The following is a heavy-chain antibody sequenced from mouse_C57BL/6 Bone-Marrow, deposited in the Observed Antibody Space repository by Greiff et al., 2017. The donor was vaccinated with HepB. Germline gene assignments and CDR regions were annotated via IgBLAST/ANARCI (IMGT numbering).Heavy chain of an antibody. J-gene: IGHJ1*03. Sequence: QVHVKQPGAELVKPGASVKLSCKASGYTFTSYWMHWVKQRPGQGLEWIGMIHPNSGSTNYNEKFKSKATLTVDKSSSTAYMQLSSLTSEDSAVYYCARRDYGSRRYFDVWGTGTTVTVSS. CDR3: ARRDYGSRRYFDV. CDR1: GYTFTSYW. V-gene: IGHV1-64*01. D-gene: IGHD1-1*01. CDR2: IHPNSGST.